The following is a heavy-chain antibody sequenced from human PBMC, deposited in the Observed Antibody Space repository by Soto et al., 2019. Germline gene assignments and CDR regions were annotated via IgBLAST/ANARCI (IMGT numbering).Heavy chain of an antibody. CDR3: ATLQTIAVAGTVHDY. V-gene: IGHV1-24*01. D-gene: IGHD6-19*01. CDR2: FDPEDGET. Sequence: VKVSCKVSGYTLTELSMHWVRQAPGKGLEWMGGFDPEDGETIYAQKFQGRVTMTEDTSTDTAYMELSSLRSEDTAVYYCATLQTIAVAGTVHDYWGQGTLVTVSS. CDR1: GYTLTELS. J-gene: IGHJ4*02.